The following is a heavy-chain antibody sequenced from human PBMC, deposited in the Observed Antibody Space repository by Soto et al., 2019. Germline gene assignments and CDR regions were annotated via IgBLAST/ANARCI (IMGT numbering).Heavy chain of an antibody. Sequence: GASVKVSCKASGGTFSSYTISWVRQAPGQGLEWMGIITPSGGRTSYAQKFQGRVTMTRDKSTSTVYMELSSLRSEDTAVYYCARDGTSTVTTAMGYWGQGTLVTVSS. J-gene: IGHJ4*02. D-gene: IGHD4-17*01. CDR2: ITPSGGRT. CDR1: GGTFSSYT. CDR3: ARDGTSTVTTAMGY. V-gene: IGHV1-46*01.